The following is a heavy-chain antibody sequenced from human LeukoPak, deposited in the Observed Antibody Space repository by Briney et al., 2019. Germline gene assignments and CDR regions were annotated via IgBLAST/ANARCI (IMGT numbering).Heavy chain of an antibody. Sequence: EASVKVSCTASDYNFPVYYMHWFRQAPGQGLEWLGWINPNTGGTNYAQKFQGRVTMTRDTSSSTAYMELSRLRSDDTAVYYCAREGSGTKRFPFCPYWGQGTLVTVSS. CDR1: DYNFPVYY. CDR2: INPNTGGT. CDR3: AREGSGTKRFPFCPY. J-gene: IGHJ4*02. D-gene: IGHD1-26*01. V-gene: IGHV1-2*02.